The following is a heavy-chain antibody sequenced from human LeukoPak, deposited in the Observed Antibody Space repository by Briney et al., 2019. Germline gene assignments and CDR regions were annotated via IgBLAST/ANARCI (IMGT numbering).Heavy chain of an antibody. CDR2: INSDGSST. V-gene: IGHV3-74*01. CDR1: GFTFSSYW. J-gene: IGHJ4*02. Sequence: TGGSLRLSCAASGFTFSSYWMHWVRQAPGKGLVWVSRINSDGSSTSYADSVKGRFTISRDNAKSTLYLQMNSLRAEDTAVYYCARAASRDYSPGDYWGQGTLVTVSS. D-gene: IGHD2-15*01. CDR3: ARAASRDYSPGDY.